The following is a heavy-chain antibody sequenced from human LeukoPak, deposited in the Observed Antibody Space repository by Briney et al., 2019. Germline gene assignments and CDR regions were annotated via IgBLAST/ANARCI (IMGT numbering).Heavy chain of an antibody. D-gene: IGHD4-17*01. J-gene: IGHJ4*02. CDR3: ARGYAYGDTGSFDY. V-gene: IGHV4-59*01. CDR1: GGSISGFY. Sequence: SETLSLTCTVSGGSISGFYWSWIRQPPGKGLEWIGYIHYTGSTTYNPSLKSRVTISVDTSKNQFSLRLSSVTAADTALYYCARGYAYGDTGSFDYWGQGALVTVSS. CDR2: IHYTGST.